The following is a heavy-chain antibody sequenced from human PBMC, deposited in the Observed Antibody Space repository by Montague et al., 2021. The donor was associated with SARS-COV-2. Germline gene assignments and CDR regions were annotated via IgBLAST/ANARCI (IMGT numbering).Heavy chain of an antibody. CDR1: GGSISSSSYY. J-gene: IGHJ6*02. D-gene: IGHD3-22*01. Sequence: SETLSLTCTVSGGSISSSSYYWGWIRQPPGKGLEWIGSIDYSGSTYYNPSLKGRVTISVDTSKNQFSLKLSSVTAADTAVYYCAREAHYYDRSGYYGGGYYYYYGMDVWGQGTTVTVSS. CDR3: AREAHYYDRSGYYGGGYYYYYGMDV. CDR2: IDYSGST. V-gene: IGHV4-39*02.